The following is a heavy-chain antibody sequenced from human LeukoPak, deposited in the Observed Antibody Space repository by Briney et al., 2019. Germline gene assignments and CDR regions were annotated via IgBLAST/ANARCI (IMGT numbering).Heavy chain of an antibody. V-gene: IGHV1-46*01. J-gene: IGHJ2*01. D-gene: IGHD6-19*01. CDR3: ARYGFSSGGLQGYWYFDL. CDR1: GYTFTSYY. Sequence: ASVKVSCKASGYTFTSYYMHWVRQAPGQGREWMGVINPSGGSTSYAQKFQGRVTMTRDTSTSTVYMELSSLRSEDTAVYYCARYGFSSGGLQGYWYFDLWGRGTLVTVSS. CDR2: INPSGGST.